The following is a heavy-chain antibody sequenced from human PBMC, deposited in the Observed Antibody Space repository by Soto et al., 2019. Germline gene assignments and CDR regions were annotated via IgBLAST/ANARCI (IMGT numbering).Heavy chain of an antibody. CDR3: AREDPGTDVTTAIDFDY. D-gene: IGHD4-4*01. CDR2: INAGNGNT. Sequence: GASVKVSCKASGYTFTSYAMHWVRQAPGQRLEWMGWINAGNGNTKYSQKFQGRVTITRDTSASTAYVELSSLRSEDTAVYYCAREDPGTDVTTAIDFDYRAQRTLVT. V-gene: IGHV1-3*01. J-gene: IGHJ4*02. CDR1: GYTFTSYA.